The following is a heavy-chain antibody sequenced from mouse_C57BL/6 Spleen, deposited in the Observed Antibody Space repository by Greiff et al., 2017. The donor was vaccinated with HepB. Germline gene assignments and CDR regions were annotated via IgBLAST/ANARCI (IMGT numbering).Heavy chain of an antibody. V-gene: IGHV2-6*03. J-gene: IGHJ3*01. CDR2: IWSDGST. CDR3: ARDYSYGFAY. CDR1: GFSLTGYG. Sequence: QVQLKESGPGLVAPSQSLSITCTVSGFSLTGYGIHWVRQPTGRSLEWLVVIWSDGSTTYNSALKSRLSISKDNPKNQIFLKMNSLQTDDTAIYYCARDYSYGFAYWGQGTLVTVSA. D-gene: IGHD1-1*01.